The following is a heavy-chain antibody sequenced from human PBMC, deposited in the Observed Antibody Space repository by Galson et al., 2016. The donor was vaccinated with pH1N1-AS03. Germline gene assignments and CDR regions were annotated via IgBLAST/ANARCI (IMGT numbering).Heavy chain of an antibody. Sequence: SLRLSCAASGFTFSTYSMNWVRQAPGKGLEWVSYINPASSFRYYADSVAGRFTISRDNAKNSLYLQMNNLTPEDTAVYYCTALVALGVNYYFHHNMDVWGQGTTVTVSS. V-gene: IGHV3-48*01. CDR2: INPASSFR. J-gene: IGHJ6*02. CDR3: TALVALGVNYYFHHNMDV. CDR1: GFTFSTYS. D-gene: IGHD1-26*01.